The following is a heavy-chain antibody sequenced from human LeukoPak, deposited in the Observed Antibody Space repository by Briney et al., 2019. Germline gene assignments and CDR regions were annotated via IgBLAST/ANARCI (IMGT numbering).Heavy chain of an antibody. D-gene: IGHD3-16*01. V-gene: IGHV3-74*01. CDR2: INSDGSGT. Sequence: GGSLRLSCAASAFTFSNYWMHWGRQAPGKGLVWVSRINSDGSGTAYADFVKGRFSISRDNAKNTLYLQMTSLRAEDTAVYYCVRDDGGAGQNFDYWGQGTLVTVSS. CDR1: AFTFSNYW. CDR3: VRDDGGAGQNFDY. J-gene: IGHJ4*02.